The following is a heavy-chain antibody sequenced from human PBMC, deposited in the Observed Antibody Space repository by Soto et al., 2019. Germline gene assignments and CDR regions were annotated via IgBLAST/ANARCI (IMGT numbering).Heavy chain of an antibody. CDR2: INAGNGNK. D-gene: IGHD6-13*01. J-gene: IGHJ5*02. V-gene: IGHV1-3*01. CDR3: ARAPAPTAGKLVCFDP. CDR1: GYTFTSYA. Sequence: ASVKVSCKASGYTFTSYAMHWVRQAPGQRLECMGWINAGNGNKKYSQKFQGRVTITRDTSASTAYMELSSLRSEDTAVYYCARAPAPTAGKLVCFDPWGQGTLVTVSS.